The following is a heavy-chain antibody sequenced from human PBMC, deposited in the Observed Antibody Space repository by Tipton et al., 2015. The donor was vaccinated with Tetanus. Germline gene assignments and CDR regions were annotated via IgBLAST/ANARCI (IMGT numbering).Heavy chain of an antibody. V-gene: IGHV4-59*01. D-gene: IGHD3-10*01. J-gene: IGHJ4*02. CDR3: ARDFRGNGDGGSWDC. CDR2: IYYSGST. CDR1: GGSISSYY. Sequence: TLSLTCTVSGGSISSYYWSWIRQPPGKGLEWIGYIYYSGSTNYNPSLKSRVTISVDTSKNQFSLKLSSVTAADTAVYYCARDFRGNGDGGSWDCWGQGNHVTVS.